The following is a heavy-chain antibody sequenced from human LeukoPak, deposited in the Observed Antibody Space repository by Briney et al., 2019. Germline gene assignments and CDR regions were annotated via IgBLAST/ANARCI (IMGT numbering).Heavy chain of an antibody. CDR3: AREDQLLGDY. V-gene: IGHV4-30-4*08. D-gene: IGHD2-2*01. CDR1: GDSITRGDYY. CDR2: IYYSGST. Sequence: PSETLSLTCTVSGDSITRGDYYWTWIRQPPGKGLEWIGYIYYSGSTYYNPSLKSRVTISVDTSKDQFSLKLSSVTAADTAVYYCAREDQLLGDYWGQGTLVTVSS. J-gene: IGHJ4*02.